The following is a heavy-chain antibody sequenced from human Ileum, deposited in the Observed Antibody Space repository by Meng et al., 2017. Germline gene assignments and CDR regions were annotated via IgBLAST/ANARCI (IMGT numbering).Heavy chain of an antibody. CDR3: AKNNWFDP. J-gene: IGHJ5*02. CDR2: INHSAGT. Sequence: GSLRLSCAVSGGSFSSHYWSWIRQPPGKGLEWIGEINHSAGTKYSPSLMSRVTISSDTSKNQFSLKLTSVTAADTAVYYCAKNNWFDPWGQGTLVTVSS. V-gene: IGHV4-34*01. CDR1: GGSFSSHY.